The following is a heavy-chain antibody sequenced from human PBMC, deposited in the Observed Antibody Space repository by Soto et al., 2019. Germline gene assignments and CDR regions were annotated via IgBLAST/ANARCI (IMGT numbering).Heavy chain of an antibody. J-gene: IGHJ4*02. CDR1: GYTFTSYG. V-gene: IGHV1-18*04. D-gene: IGHD4-17*01. Sequence: GASVKVSCKASGYTFTSYGISWVRQAPGQGLEWMGWISAYNGNTNYAQKLQGRVTMTTDTSTSTAYMELSSVTTADTALYYCARTTAVPNTLRSRYFFDYWGQGTLVTVSS. CDR2: ISAYNGNT. CDR3: ARTTAVPNTLRSRYFFDY.